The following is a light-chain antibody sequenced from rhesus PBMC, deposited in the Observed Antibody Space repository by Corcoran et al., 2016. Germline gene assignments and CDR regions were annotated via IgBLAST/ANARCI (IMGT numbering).Light chain of an antibody. CDR3: QHGYRTPPT. CDR2: KAS. Sequence: DIQMIQSPSSLSASVGDRVTITRRASENVNYCLNWYQQKAGKAPKLLMYKASILQSGVPSRFSGRGTGTDYTFTISTLQPKDVATYYCQHGYRTPPTFGQGTKVEI. J-gene: IGKJ1*01. V-gene: IGKV1-74*01. CDR1: ENVNYC.